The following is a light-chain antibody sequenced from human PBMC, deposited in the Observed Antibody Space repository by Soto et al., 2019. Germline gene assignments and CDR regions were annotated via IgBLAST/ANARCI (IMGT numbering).Light chain of an antibody. CDR1: TGAVTSGHY. Sequence: QTVVTQEPSLTVSPGGTVTLTCGSSTGAVTSGHYPYWFQQKPGQAPRTLIYDTNNKHSWTPARFSGSLLGGKAALTLSGAQPEDEADYYCLLSYSGSRPVVFGGGTKLT. CDR3: LLSYSGSRPVV. J-gene: IGLJ2*01. CDR2: DTN. V-gene: IGLV7-46*01.